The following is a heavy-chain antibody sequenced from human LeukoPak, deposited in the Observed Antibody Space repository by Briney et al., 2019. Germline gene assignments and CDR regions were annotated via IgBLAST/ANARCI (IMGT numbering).Heavy chain of an antibody. CDR1: GGSFSGYY. CDR3: ARQGGYDLIYYYYMDV. V-gene: IGHV4-34*01. J-gene: IGHJ6*03. D-gene: IGHD5-12*01. Sequence: PAETLSLTCTVYGGSFSGYYWSWIRQPPGKGLEWIGEINHSGSTNYNPSLKSRVTISVDTSKNQFSLKLSSVTAADTAVYYCARQGGYDLIYYYYMDVWGKGTTVTISS. CDR2: INHSGST.